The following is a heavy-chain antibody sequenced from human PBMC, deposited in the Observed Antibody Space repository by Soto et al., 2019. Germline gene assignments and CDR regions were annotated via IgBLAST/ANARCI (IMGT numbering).Heavy chain of an antibody. CDR2: ISPYNGDT. J-gene: IGHJ4*02. CDR1: GYTFTHYA. Sequence: ASVKVSCKASGYTFTHYAISWMRQTPGQGLEWMGWISPYNGDTKYAQKFQGRVTMTTETSTTTAYMELRSLRSDDTAVYYCARAAASGSYYPLDYWGQGTLVTVSS. V-gene: IGHV1-18*01. CDR3: ARAAASGSYYPLDY. D-gene: IGHD3-10*01.